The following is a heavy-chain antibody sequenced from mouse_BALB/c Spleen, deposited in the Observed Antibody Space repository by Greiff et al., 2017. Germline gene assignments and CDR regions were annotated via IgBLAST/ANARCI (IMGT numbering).Heavy chain of an antibody. D-gene: IGHD1-1*01. Sequence: EVMLVESGGGLVKPGGSLKLSCAASGFAFSSYDMSWVRQTPEKRLEWVAYISSGGGSTYYPDTVKGRFTISRDNAKNTLYLQMSSLKSEDTAMYYCARTTVVNYFDYWGQGTTLTVSS. CDR1: GFAFSSYD. CDR2: ISSGGGST. CDR3: ARTTVVNYFDY. V-gene: IGHV5-12-1*01. J-gene: IGHJ2*01.